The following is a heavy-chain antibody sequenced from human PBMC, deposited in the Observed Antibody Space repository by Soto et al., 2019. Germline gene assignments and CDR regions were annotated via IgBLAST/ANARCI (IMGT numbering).Heavy chain of an antibody. D-gene: IGHD3-10*01. J-gene: IGHJ4*01. CDR2: IYYSGTT. Sequence: SSETLSLTCTVSGGSINNYYLSWIRQSPGKGLEWIGYIYYSGTTNYNPSLKSRVTISIDRSENQFSLKVSSVTAADTAVYFCTRATYYRYYFDVWGHGTLVTVS. CDR1: GGSINNYY. CDR3: TRATYYRYYFDV. V-gene: IGHV4-59*01.